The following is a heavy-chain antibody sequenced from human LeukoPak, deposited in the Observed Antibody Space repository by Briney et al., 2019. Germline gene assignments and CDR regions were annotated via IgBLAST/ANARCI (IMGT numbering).Heavy chain of an antibody. CDR1: GFTFRDYD. J-gene: IGHJ4*02. D-gene: IGHD1-1*01. V-gene: IGHV3-13*01. Sequence: GGSLRLSCAAPGFTFRDYDVPWVRQATGKGLELDSAIGTAGDTYYTGSVKGRFTISRENAKNSLYLQMNSLRAGDTAVYYCARVAKERVGGVYYFDYWGQGTLVTVSS. CDR2: IGTAGDT. CDR3: ARVAKERVGGVYYFDY.